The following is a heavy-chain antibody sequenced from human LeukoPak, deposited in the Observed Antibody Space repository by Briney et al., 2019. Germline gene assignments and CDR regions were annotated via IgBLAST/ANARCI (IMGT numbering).Heavy chain of an antibody. D-gene: IGHD3-22*01. CDR1: GFTFSSYA. Sequence: SGGSLRLSCAASGFTFSSYAMHWVRQAPGKGLEWVALIWYDGSREHYADSVKGRFTISRDNAKKSLYLQMNSLRAEHTAVYYCARDNYDSSGYYFDWGQGTLVTVSS. V-gene: IGHV3-33*01. J-gene: IGHJ4*02. CDR2: IWYDGSRE. CDR3: ARDNYDSSGYYFD.